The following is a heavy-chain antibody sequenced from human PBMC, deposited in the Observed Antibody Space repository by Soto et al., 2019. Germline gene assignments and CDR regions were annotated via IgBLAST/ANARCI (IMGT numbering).Heavy chain of an antibody. D-gene: IGHD3-3*01. CDR1: GGTFSRHA. J-gene: IGHJ6*02. V-gene: IGHV1-69*01. CDR3: ARDRFLETTNEYYYYYYGMDV. Sequence: QVQLVQSGAEVRKPGSSVKVSCKASGGTFSRHAISWVRQAPGQGLEWMGGIIPIFGTANHAQKFQGRVTIIADESTSTVYMELRSLRSDDTAVYYCARDRFLETTNEYYYYYYGMDVWGQGTTVTVSS. CDR2: IIPIFGTA.